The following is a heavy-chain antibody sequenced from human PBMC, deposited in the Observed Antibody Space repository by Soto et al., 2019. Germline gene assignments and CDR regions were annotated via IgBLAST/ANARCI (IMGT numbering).Heavy chain of an antibody. Sequence: ASVKVSCKASGYTFTSYYMHWVRQAPGQGLEWMGIINPSGGSTSYAQKFQGRVTMTRDTSTSTVYMELSSLRSEDTAVYYCARDFIIVVVTAAPYGMDVWGQGTQVTVSS. D-gene: IGHD2-2*01. CDR3: ARDFIIVVVTAAPYGMDV. J-gene: IGHJ6*02. CDR2: INPSGGST. V-gene: IGHV1-46*01. CDR1: GYTFTSYY.